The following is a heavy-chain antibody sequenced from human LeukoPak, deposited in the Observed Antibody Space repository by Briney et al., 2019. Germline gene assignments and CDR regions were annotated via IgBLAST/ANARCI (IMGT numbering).Heavy chain of an antibody. CDR2: IYHSGST. CDR1: GGSISSSNW. Sequence: SETLSLTCAVSGGSISSSNWWSWVRQPPGKGLEWIGEIYHSGSTNYNPSLKSRATISVDTSKHQFPLKLSSVTAADTAVYYCARHYTPKSYFDYWSQGTLVTVSS. V-gene: IGHV4-4*02. J-gene: IGHJ4*02. CDR3: ARHYTPKSYFDY. D-gene: IGHD3-3*01.